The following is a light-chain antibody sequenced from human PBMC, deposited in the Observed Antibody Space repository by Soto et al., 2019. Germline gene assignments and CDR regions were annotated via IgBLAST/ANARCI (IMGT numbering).Light chain of an antibody. V-gene: IGLV2-14*03. CDR2: DVS. Sequence: QSALTQPASVSGSPGQSITISCTGTSSDVGGYNYVSWYQHHPGKAPKRLIYDVSNRPSGISNRFSGSKSDNTASLTISGLQPEDEADYYCSSYTTSNTRQIVFGTGTKLTVL. J-gene: IGLJ1*01. CDR1: SSDVGGYNY. CDR3: SSYTTSNTRQIV.